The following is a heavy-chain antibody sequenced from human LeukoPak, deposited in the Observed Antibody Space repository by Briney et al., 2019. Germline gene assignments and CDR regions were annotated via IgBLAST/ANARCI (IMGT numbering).Heavy chain of an antibody. Sequence: SETLSLTCTVSGGSISSYYWSWIRQPPGKGLEWIGEINHSGSTNYNPSLKSRVTISVDTSENQFSLKLSSVTAADTAVYYCARIDRYSGSYRYWGQGTLVTVSS. V-gene: IGHV4-34*01. CDR2: INHSGST. CDR3: ARIDRYSGSYRY. D-gene: IGHD1-26*01. J-gene: IGHJ4*02. CDR1: GGSISSYY.